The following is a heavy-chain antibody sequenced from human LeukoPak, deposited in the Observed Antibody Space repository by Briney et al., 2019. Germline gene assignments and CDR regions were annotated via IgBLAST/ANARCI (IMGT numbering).Heavy chain of an antibody. D-gene: IGHD6-13*01. CDR3: ARSSEIAAAAHDY. Sequence: PGGSLRLSCAASGFTFSNAWMSWVRQAPGKGLEWVANIKQDGSEKYYVDSVKGRFTISRDNAKNSLYLQMNSLRAEDTAVYYCARSSEIAAAAHDYWGQGTLVTVSS. CDR1: GFTFSNAW. J-gene: IGHJ4*02. V-gene: IGHV3-7*01. CDR2: IKQDGSEK.